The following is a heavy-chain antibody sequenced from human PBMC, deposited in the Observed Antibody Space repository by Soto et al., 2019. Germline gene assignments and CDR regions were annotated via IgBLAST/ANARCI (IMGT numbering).Heavy chain of an antibody. V-gene: IGHV3-23*01. D-gene: IGHD3-22*01. CDR1: GFTFSSYA. CDR3: AKGSTGIVVVGDY. CDR2: ISGSGGST. J-gene: IGHJ4*02. Sequence: EVQLLESGGGLVQPGGSLRLSCAASGFTFSSYAMSWVRQAPGKGLEWVSAISGSGGSTYYADSVKGRFTISRDNSKNTLYLQMNSLRAEDTDVYYCAKGSTGIVVVGDYWCQGTLVTVSS.